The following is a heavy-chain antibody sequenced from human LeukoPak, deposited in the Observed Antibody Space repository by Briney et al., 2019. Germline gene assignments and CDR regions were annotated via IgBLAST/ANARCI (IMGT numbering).Heavy chain of an antibody. Sequence: GGSLRLSCAAAGFTVSSNYMSWVRQAPGKGLEWVSVIYSGGSTYYADSVKGRFTISRDNSKNTLYLQMNSLRAEDTAVYYCARSPRITMVRGVIIPPGPYWGQGTLVTVSS. J-gene: IGHJ4*02. CDR1: GFTVSSNY. D-gene: IGHD3-10*01. V-gene: IGHV3-66*01. CDR2: IYSGGST. CDR3: ARSPRITMVRGVIIPPGPY.